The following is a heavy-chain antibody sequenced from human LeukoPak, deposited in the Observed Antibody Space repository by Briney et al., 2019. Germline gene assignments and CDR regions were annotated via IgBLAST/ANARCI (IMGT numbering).Heavy chain of an antibody. CDR1: GYTFTGYY. CDR3: ARGGPGDYYYYGMDV. Sequence: ASVKVSCKASGYTFTGYYMHWVRQAPGQGLEWMGWINPNSGGTNYAQKFQGRVTMTRDTSISTAYMELSRLRSDDTAVYYCARGGPGDYYYYGMDVWGQGTTVTVSS. V-gene: IGHV1-2*02. D-gene: IGHD1-14*01. J-gene: IGHJ6*02. CDR2: INPNSGGT.